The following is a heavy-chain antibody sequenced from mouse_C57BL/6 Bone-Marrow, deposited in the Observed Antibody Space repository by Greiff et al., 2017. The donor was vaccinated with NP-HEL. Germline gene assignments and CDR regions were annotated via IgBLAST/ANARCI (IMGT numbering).Heavy chain of an antibody. V-gene: IGHV5-12*01. Sequence: DVQLVESGGGLVQPGGSLKLSCAASGFTFSDYYMYWVRQTPEKRLEWVAYISNGGGSTYYPDTVKGRFTISRDNAKNTLYLQMSRLKSEDTAMYYCARHAPYDYDDGYYAMDYWGQGTSVTVSS. CDR2: ISNGGGST. CDR1: GFTFSDYY. CDR3: ARHAPYDYDDGYYAMDY. J-gene: IGHJ4*01. D-gene: IGHD2-4*01.